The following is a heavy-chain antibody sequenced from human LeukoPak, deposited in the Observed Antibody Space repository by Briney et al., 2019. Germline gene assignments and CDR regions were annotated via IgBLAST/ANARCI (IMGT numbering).Heavy chain of an antibody. Sequence: SGTLSLTCAVSGGSISTYNWRSWVRPPPGKGLEWIGEIFYSGSINYNPSLKSRVTLSLDKPKNQFSLQLSSVTAADTAMYYCAKTHSHFPPYFDYWGQGTLVIVSS. CDR2: IFYSGSI. CDR3: AKTHSHFPPYFDY. V-gene: IGHV4-4*02. D-gene: IGHD4-11*01. CDR1: GGSISTYNW. J-gene: IGHJ4*02.